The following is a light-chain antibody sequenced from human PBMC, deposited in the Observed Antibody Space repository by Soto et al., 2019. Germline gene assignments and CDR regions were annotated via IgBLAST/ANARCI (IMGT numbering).Light chain of an antibody. Sequence: QSVLTQPPSASGTPGQRVTISCSGGGSNIGSNTVNWYQHLPGTAPKLLISNNSQRPSGVPDRFSGSKSGTSASLAISRLQSEDEADYYCAAWDDSLTGSYVFGTGTKVTVL. CDR3: AAWDDSLTGSYV. J-gene: IGLJ1*01. V-gene: IGLV1-44*01. CDR1: GSNIGSNT. CDR2: NNS.